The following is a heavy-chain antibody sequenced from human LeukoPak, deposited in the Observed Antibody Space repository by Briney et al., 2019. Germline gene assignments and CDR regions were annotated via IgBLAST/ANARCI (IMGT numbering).Heavy chain of an antibody. D-gene: IGHD4-17*01. CDR2: DNPNSGGT. CDR3: ARERNSNYGRYFNY. J-gene: IGHJ4*02. V-gene: IGHV1-2*02. CDR1: GYTFTGYY. Sequence: ASVKVSCKASGYTFTGYYMHWVRQAPGQGLEWMGWDNPNSGGTNYAQKFQGRVTMTRDTSISTVYMELSRLRSDDTAVYYCARERNSNYGRYFNYWGQGTLVTVSS.